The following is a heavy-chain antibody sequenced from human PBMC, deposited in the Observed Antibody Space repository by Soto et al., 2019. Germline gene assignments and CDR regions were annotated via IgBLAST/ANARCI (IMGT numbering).Heavy chain of an antibody. CDR2: ISYDGSNK. D-gene: IGHD6-19*01. Sequence: PGGSLRLSCAASGFTFSSYGMHWVRQAPGKGLEWVAVISYDGSNKYYADSVKGRFTISRDNSKNTLYLQMNSLRAEDTAVYYCAKDPSKQWPEGYFDYWGQGTLVTVSS. CDR3: AKDPSKQWPEGYFDY. V-gene: IGHV3-30*18. J-gene: IGHJ4*02. CDR1: GFTFSSYG.